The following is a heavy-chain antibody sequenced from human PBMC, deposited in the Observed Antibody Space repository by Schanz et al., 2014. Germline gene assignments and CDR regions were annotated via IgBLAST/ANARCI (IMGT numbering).Heavy chain of an antibody. CDR1: GFTFSSYT. V-gene: IGHV3-48*02. D-gene: IGHD5-12*01. CDR3: ARTYSGSKLGYGMDV. CDR2: ISWGGSTT. J-gene: IGHJ6*02. Sequence: EVQLVESGGGLVQPGGSLRLSCAASGFTFSSYTFNWVRRAPGKGLVGISYISWGGSTTYYADSVKGRFTISRDDAKSSLYLQMNSLRDGDTAVYYCARTYSGSKLGYGMDVWGQGTTVTVSS.